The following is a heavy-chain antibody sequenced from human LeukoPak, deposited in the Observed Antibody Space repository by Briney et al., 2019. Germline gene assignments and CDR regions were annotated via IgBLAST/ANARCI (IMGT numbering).Heavy chain of an antibody. CDR1: GFTFSSYA. Sequence: GGSLRLSCAASGFTFSSYAMSWVRQAPGKGLEWVSGISGSGDNTYYADSVKGRFTISRDNSKNKLYVQVNSLGTEDTAAYYCAKGSYYDSSGSFYFDYWGQGTLVTVSS. V-gene: IGHV3-23*01. CDR3: AKGSYYDSSGSFYFDY. CDR2: ISGSGDNT. J-gene: IGHJ4*02. D-gene: IGHD3-22*01.